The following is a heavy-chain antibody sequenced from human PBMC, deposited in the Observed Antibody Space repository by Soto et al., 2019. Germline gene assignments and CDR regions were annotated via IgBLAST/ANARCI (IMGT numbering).Heavy chain of an antibody. J-gene: IGHJ4*02. D-gene: IGHD5-12*01. V-gene: IGHV4-34*01. CDR2: INHSGST. CDR3: ARAPQIVAMGRPFDY. Sequence: SETLSLTCAVYGGSFSGYSWNWIRQPPGKGLEWIGEINHSGSTNYNPSLKSRVTISPDTSKNQFSLRLTPLTAADTAVYFCARAPQIVAMGRPFDYWGQGILVTVSS. CDR1: GGSFSGYS.